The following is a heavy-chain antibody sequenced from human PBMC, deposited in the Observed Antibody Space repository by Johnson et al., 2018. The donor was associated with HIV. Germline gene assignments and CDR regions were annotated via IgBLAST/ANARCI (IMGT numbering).Heavy chain of an antibody. V-gene: IGHV3-53*01. CDR1: GFTVSRNY. Sequence: VQLVESGGGLVQPGGSLRLSCAVFGFTVSRNYMSWVRQAPGKGMEWVSVIYSGGSTYYADSVKGRFNISRDNSKNTLYLQMNSLRAEDTAVYYCARAPTYCSSDSCPLGAFDIWGQGTIVTVSS. CDR3: ARAPTYCSSDSCPLGAFDI. D-gene: IGHD2-15*01. CDR2: IYSGGST. J-gene: IGHJ3*02.